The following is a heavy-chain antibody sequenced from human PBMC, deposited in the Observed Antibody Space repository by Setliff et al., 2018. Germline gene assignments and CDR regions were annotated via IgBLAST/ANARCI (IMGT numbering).Heavy chain of an antibody. V-gene: IGHV4-39*01. CDR2: INYSGIT. Sequence: SETLSLTCSVSGDSISSSSYYWGWIRQPPGKGLEWIGSINYSGITYYSPSLKSRVIVSVDTSKNQFPLKLSSVTAEDTAVYYCARLPGYCNGGNCYGYYTFDIWGQGTMVTVSS. CDR1: GDSISSSSYY. CDR3: ARLPGYCNGGNCYGYYTFDI. J-gene: IGHJ3*02. D-gene: IGHD2-15*01.